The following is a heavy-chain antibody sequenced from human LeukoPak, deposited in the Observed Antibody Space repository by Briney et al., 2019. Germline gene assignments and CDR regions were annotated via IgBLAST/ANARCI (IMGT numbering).Heavy chain of an antibody. Sequence: GGSLRLSCAASGFTFSSYAMHWVRQAPGKGLEWVAVISYDGSNKYYADSVKGRFTISRDNSKNTLYLQMNSLRAEDTAVYYCARGNDIRGYYYYYMDVWGKGTTVTISS. CDR3: ARGNDIRGYYYYYMDV. D-gene: IGHD3-9*01. CDR2: ISYDGSNK. J-gene: IGHJ6*03. V-gene: IGHV3-30*04. CDR1: GFTFSSYA.